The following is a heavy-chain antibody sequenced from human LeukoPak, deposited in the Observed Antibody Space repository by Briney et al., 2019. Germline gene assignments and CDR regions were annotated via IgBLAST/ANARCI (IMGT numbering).Heavy chain of an antibody. CDR2: IYYSGST. Sequence: SETLSLTCTVSGGSISSSSYSWGWIRQPPGKGLEWIGSIYYSGSTYYNPSLKSRVTISVDTSKNQFSLKLSSVTAADTAVYYCARQGNCDFWSGYYFDYWGQGTLVTVSS. CDR3: ARQGNCDFWSGYYFDY. J-gene: IGHJ4*02. V-gene: IGHV4-39*01. D-gene: IGHD3-3*01. CDR1: GGSISSSSYS.